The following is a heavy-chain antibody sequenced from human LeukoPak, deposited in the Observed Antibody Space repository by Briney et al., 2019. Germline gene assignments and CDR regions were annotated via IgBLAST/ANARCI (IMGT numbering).Heavy chain of an antibody. Sequence: GASVKVSCKASGGTFSSYTINWVRQAPGQGLEWMGGIIPIFGTANYAQKFQGRVTITADKSTSTAYMELSSLRSEDTAVYYCARFRPVGDYYMDVWGKGTTVTVSS. CDR2: IIPIFGTA. V-gene: IGHV1-69*06. CDR1: GGTFSSYT. D-gene: IGHD3-16*01. CDR3: ARFRPVGDYYMDV. J-gene: IGHJ6*03.